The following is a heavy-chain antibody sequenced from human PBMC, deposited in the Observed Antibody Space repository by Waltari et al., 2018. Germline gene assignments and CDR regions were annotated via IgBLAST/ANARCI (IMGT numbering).Heavy chain of an antibody. CDR3: ARGHFTYYYDSSGYYYLY. CDR2: INHSGST. CDR1: GGSFSGYY. Sequence: QVQLQQWGAGLLKPSETLSLTCAVYGGSFSGYYWRWIRPPPGKGLEWIGEINHSGSTNYNPSLKSRVTISVDTSKNQFSLKLSSVTAADTAVYYCARGHFTYYYDSSGYYYLYWGQGTLVTVSS. J-gene: IGHJ4*02. V-gene: IGHV4-34*01. D-gene: IGHD3-22*01.